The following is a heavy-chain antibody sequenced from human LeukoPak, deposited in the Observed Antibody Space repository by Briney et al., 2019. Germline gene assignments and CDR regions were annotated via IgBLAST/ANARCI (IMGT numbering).Heavy chain of an antibody. D-gene: IGHD2-21*01. CDR2: IDTNSGAT. CDR1: GSTFTGYF. Sequence: APVKVSCKTSGSTFTGYFIHWVRQAPGQGLEWMGWIDTNSGATNYAHKFQGRVTMTKDTSIRTAYMELSSLRSDDTAVYYCARFWHCGISTCRAVNAFDFWGQGTVVTVSS. V-gene: IGHV1-2*02. J-gene: IGHJ3*01. CDR3: ARFWHCGISTCRAVNAFDF.